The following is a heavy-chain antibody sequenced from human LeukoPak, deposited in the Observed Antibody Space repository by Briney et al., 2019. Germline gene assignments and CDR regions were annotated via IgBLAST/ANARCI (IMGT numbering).Heavy chain of an antibody. J-gene: IGHJ4*02. CDR2: IYTSGST. V-gene: IGHV4-4*07. D-gene: IGHD2-2*01. CDR3: ARGVYQLLWDSSYFDY. Sequence: SETLSLTCTVSGGSTSRYYWSWIRQPAGKGLEWIGRIYTSGSTNYNPSLKSRVTMSVDTSKNQFSLKLSSVTAADTAVYYCARGVYQLLWDSSYFDYWGQGTLVTVSS. CDR1: GGSTSRYY.